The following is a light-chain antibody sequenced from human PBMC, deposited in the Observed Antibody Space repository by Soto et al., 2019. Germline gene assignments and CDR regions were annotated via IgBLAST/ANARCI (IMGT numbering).Light chain of an antibody. CDR3: QQYGSSPRT. Sequence: EIVLTQSPGTLSLSPGERATLSCRASQSVSSNFLAWYQQKPGQAPRLLIYGASNRATGIPDRFSGSGSGTDFTLTISRQDPEDFAVYYCQQYGSSPRTFGQGTKVEIK. V-gene: IGKV3-20*01. CDR1: QSVSSNF. J-gene: IGKJ1*01. CDR2: GAS.